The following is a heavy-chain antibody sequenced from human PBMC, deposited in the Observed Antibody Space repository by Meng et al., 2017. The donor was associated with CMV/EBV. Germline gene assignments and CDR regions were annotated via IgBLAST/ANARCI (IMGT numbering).Heavy chain of an antibody. D-gene: IGHD6-19*01. Sequence: GESLKISCAASGFTFSDYYMSWIRQAPGKGLEWVSYISSSGSTIYYADSVKGRFTISRDNAKNSLYLQMNSLRAEDTAVYYCARGAGMGSGWYWDDYWGQGTLVTVSS. CDR3: ARGAGMGSGWYWDDY. CDR1: GFTFSDYY. CDR2: ISSSGSTI. V-gene: IGHV3-11*01. J-gene: IGHJ4*02.